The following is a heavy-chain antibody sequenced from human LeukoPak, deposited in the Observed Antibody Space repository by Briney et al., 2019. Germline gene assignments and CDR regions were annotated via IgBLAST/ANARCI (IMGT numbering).Heavy chain of an antibody. Sequence: GGSQRLSCEASGFIVRDYAMNWVRQAPGKGLEWVATISGRTGATYYGDSVKGRFTISRDNSENTLYLQMDSLRVEDTALYYCTKRGTGGSGNYMDSWGQGILVTVSS. J-gene: IGHJ4*02. CDR2: ISGRTGAT. CDR3: TKRGTGGSGNYMDS. CDR1: GFIVRDYA. V-gene: IGHV3-23*01. D-gene: IGHD1-7*01.